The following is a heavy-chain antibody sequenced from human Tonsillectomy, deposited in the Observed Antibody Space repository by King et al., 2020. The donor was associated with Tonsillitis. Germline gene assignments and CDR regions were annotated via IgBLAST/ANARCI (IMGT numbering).Heavy chain of an antibody. CDR3: TTDLMGPYNYFDP. Sequence: VQLVESGGGLVKPGGSLRLSCAASGFTFNNAWMNWVRQAPGKGLEWVGRIKSKTDGGTTHYAAPVKGRFTISRDDSTNTLYLQMNSLKTVDTAVYYCTTDLMGPYNYFDPWGQGTLVTVSS. CDR2: IKSKTDGGTT. J-gene: IGHJ5*02. CDR1: GFTFNNAW. D-gene: IGHD2-8*01. V-gene: IGHV3-15*01.